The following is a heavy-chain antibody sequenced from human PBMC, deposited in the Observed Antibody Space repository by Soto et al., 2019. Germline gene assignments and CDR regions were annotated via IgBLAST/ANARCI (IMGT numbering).Heavy chain of an antibody. CDR2: ISPYNGHT. V-gene: IGHV1-18*01. CDR3: ARHRNFFDY. Sequence: QDQLVQSGAEVKKPGASVKVSCKASGYTFNNYGIXWVRXXXGQGLEWMGWISPYNGHTNYAQKLQGRVTMTTDTSTSTAXXXLRSLRSDDTAVYYCARHRNFFDYWGQGTLVTVSS. CDR1: GYTFNNYG. J-gene: IGHJ4*02.